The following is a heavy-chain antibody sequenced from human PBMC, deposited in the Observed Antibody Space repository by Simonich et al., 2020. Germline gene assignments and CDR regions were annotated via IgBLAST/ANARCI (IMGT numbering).Heavy chain of an antibody. CDR1: GFTFSSYA. D-gene: IGHD6-13*01. J-gene: IGHJ3*02. Sequence: QVQLVESGGGVVQPGRSLRLSCAASGFTFSSYAMHWVRQAQGKGREVVGVIEDDGSNKYYADSVKGRFTISRDNSKNTLYVQMNSLRAEDTAVYYCARDIVSFGSSWYAFDIWGQGTMVTVSS. CDR3: ARDIVSFGSSWYAFDI. V-gene: IGHV3-30*07. CDR2: IEDDGSNK.